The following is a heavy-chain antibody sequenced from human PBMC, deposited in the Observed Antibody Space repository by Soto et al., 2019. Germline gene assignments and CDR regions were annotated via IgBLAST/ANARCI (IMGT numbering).Heavy chain of an antibody. D-gene: IGHD1-26*01. CDR3: ARDGDSGSYYYYYGMDV. CDR2: ISAYNGNT. Sequence: AAVKVSCKASGYTFTSYGISWVRQAPGQGLEWMGWISAYNGNTNYAQKLQGRVTMTTDTSTSTAYMELRSLRSDDTAVYYCARDGDSGSYYYYYGMDVWGQGSTVTVYS. CDR1: GYTFTSYG. V-gene: IGHV1-18*01. J-gene: IGHJ6*02.